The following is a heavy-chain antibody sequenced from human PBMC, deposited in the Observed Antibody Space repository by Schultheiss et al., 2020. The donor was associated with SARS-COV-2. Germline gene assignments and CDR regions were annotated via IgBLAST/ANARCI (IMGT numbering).Heavy chain of an antibody. CDR3: ARDPTRSSVKGKKYYFDY. V-gene: IGHV3-15*01. CDR1: GFTFSNAW. J-gene: IGHJ4*02. CDR2: IKSKTDGETA. Sequence: GGSLRLSCAASGFTFSNAWMSWVRQAPGKGLEWVGRIKSKTDGETADYAAPVKGRFIMSRDDSKNTLYLQMNSLRAEDTAVYYCARDPTRSSVKGKKYYFDYWGQGTLVTVSS. D-gene: IGHD1-1*01.